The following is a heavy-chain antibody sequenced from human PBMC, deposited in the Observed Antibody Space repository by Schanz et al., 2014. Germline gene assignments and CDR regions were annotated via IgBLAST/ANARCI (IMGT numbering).Heavy chain of an antibody. D-gene: IGHD4-17*01. V-gene: IGHV1-2*06. CDR1: GYTFTGYS. Sequence: QVQLVQSGADVKKPGASVKVSCKASGYTFTGYSMHWVRQAPGQGLEWMGRINPNSGGTNYAQKFQGRVTMTSDTSTSTVYMELSSLRSEDTAVYYCARNYGGHSEESDRYGMDVWGQGTTVTVSS. J-gene: IGHJ6*02. CDR3: ARNYGGHSEESDRYGMDV. CDR2: INPNSGGT.